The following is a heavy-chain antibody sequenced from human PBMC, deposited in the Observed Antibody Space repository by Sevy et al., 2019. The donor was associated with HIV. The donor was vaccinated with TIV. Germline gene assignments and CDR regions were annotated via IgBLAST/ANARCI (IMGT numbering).Heavy chain of an antibody. CDR3: AREEVAEAGNDGKNYYYYYYMDV. V-gene: IGHV4-59*01. D-gene: IGHD6-13*01. CDR2: IYYSGST. J-gene: IGHJ6*03. Sequence: SETLSLTCTVSGGSISSYYWSWIRQPPGKGLEWIGYIYYSGSTNYNPSLKSRVTISVDTSKNQFSLKLSSVTAADTAVYYCAREEVAEAGNDGKNYYYYYYMDVWGKGTTVTVSS. CDR1: GGSISSYY.